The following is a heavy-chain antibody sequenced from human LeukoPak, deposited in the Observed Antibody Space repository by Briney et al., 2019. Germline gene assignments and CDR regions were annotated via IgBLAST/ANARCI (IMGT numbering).Heavy chain of an antibody. CDR1: GFSFSSYA. Sequence: GGSLRLSCAASGFSFSSYAMRWVRQAPGKGLEWVSSISGSADSTYYADSVKGRFTISRDNSKNTLYLQMNSLRAEDTAVYYCAKDYGGKIFDSWGQGTLVTVSS. CDR3: AKDYGGKIFDS. D-gene: IGHD4-17*01. CDR2: ISGSADST. V-gene: IGHV3-23*01. J-gene: IGHJ4*02.